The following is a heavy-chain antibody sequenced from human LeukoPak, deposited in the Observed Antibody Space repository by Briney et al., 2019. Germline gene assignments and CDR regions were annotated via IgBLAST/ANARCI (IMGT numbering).Heavy chain of an antibody. CDR2: ISYDGSNK. D-gene: IGHD2-21*01. Sequence: GGSLRLSCAASGFTFSSYGMHWVRQAPGKGLEWVAVISYDGSNKYYADSVKGRFTISRDNSKNTLYLQMNSLRAEDTAVYYCARGFRDPVGSFDIWGQGTMVTVSS. J-gene: IGHJ3*02. V-gene: IGHV3-30*03. CDR1: GFTFSSYG. CDR3: ARGFRDPVGSFDI.